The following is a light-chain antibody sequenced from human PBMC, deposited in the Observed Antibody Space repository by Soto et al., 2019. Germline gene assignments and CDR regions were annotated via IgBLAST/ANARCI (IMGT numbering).Light chain of an antibody. J-gene: IGLJ2*01. V-gene: IGLV2-14*01. CDR2: DVS. CDR1: SSDVGGYIY. CDR3: SSYTSSNTVV. Sequence: QSALTQPASVSGSPGQSITISCTGTSSDVGGYIYVSWYQQHPGKVPKLMIYDVSSRPSGVSDRFSGSKSGNTASLTISGLQAEDEADYYCSSYTSSNTVVFGGGTKVTVL.